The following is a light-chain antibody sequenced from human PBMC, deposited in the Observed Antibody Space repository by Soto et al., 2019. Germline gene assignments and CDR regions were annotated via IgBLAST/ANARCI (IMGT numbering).Light chain of an antibody. CDR2: DVT. V-gene: IGLV2-11*01. Sequence: QSALTQPRSVSGSPGQSVTISCTGTSSDVGAYNYVSWYQQHPGKAPKLIIYDVTRRASGVPDRFSGSKSGNTASLTISGLQADDDADYYCCSYAGRYRLVFGGGTKVTVL. CDR1: SSDVGAYNY. J-gene: IGLJ2*01. CDR3: CSYAGRYRLV.